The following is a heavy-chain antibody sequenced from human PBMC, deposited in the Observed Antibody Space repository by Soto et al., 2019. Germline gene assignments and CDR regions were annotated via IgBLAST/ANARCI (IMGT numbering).Heavy chain of an antibody. CDR3: ARCLFVEAQDDMLTRHNGSAL. Sequence: GASVKVSSKASGGTFRSYSMTWVRQAPGQGLEWMGKIIPILDMANYAQKFQGRVTITADKSTSIAYMELNSLRSEDTADYYCARCLFVEAQDDMLTRHNGSALWVKGSWDTV. D-gene: IGHD3-9*01. CDR2: IIPILDMA. CDR1: GGTFRSYS. J-gene: IGHJ5*02. V-gene: IGHV1-69*02.